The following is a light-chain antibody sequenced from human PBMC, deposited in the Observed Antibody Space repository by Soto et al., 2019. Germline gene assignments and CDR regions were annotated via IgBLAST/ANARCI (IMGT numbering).Light chain of an antibody. J-gene: IGLJ2*01. CDR1: SSDAGGYNY. Sequence: QSALTQPRSVSGSPGQSVTISCTGTSSDAGGYNYVSWYQQHPGKAPKLMIYDVSKRPSGVPDRFSGSKSGNTASLTISGLQAEDEADYYCCSYAGSTAVFGGGTKLTVL. CDR2: DVS. CDR3: CSYAGSTAV. V-gene: IGLV2-11*01.